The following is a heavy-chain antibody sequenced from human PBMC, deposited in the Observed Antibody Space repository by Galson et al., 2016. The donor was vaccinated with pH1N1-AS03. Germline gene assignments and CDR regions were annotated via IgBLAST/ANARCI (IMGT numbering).Heavy chain of an antibody. J-gene: IGHJ4*02. CDR3: AKGSGYCIDATCYRFDR. CDR1: EFSFSRFA. V-gene: IGHV3-23*01. CDR2: IIGSGENT. D-gene: IGHD2-15*01. Sequence: SLRLSCAASEFSFSRFAMAWVRQAPGKGLEWVSSIIGSGENTWYAESAKGRFTISRDNSKNTLYLQLNSLRAEDTALYYCAKGSGYCIDATCYRFDRWGQGTLVTVSS.